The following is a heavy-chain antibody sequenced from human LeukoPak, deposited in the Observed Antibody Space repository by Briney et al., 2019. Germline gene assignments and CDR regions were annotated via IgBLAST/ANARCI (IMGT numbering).Heavy chain of an antibody. D-gene: IGHD2-15*01. J-gene: IGHJ5*02. CDR2: INPNSGGT. V-gene: IGHV1-2*02. CDR1: GYTFTGYY. Sequence: ASVKVSCKASGYTFTGYYMHWVRQAPGQGLEWMGWINPNSGGTNYAQKFQGRVTMTRDTSISTAYMELSRLRSDDTAVYYCARDNWDIVVVVAAMSWFDRWDQGTLVAVSS. CDR3: ARDNWDIVVVVAAMSWFDR.